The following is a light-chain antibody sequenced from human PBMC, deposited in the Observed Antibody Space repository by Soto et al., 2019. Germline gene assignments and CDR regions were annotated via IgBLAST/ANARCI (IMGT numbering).Light chain of an antibody. CDR2: DVN. CDR3: SSYTSRSYV. Sequence: QSALTQPASVSGSPGQSITISCTATSSDVGDFKYVSWYQQHPGKAPKLMIYDVNTRPSGVSARFSGSKSGNTASLTISGLQAEDEADYYCSSYTSRSYVFGTGTQLTVL. J-gene: IGLJ1*01. CDR1: SSDVGDFKY. V-gene: IGLV2-14*03.